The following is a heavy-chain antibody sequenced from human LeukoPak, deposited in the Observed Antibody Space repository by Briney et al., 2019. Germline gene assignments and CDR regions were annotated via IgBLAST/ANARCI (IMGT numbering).Heavy chain of an antibody. D-gene: IGHD2/OR15-2a*01. CDR3: SHTDTGYFFGFDY. J-gene: IGHJ4*02. V-gene: IGHV2-5*02. CDR2: IYWDDDK. CDR1: GISLSTRGVA. Sequence: SGPTLVNPTQTLTLTFSFYGISLSTRGVAVGWIRQPPGKALEWLALIYWDDDKRYSPSLKSRLTIPKDTSNNQVVLKMTNVDPMDTATYYCSHTDTGYFFGFDYWGQGTLVTVSS.